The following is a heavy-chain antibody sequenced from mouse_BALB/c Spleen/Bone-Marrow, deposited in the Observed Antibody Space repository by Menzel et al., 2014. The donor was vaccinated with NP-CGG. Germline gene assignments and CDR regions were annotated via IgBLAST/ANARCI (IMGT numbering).Heavy chain of an antibody. J-gene: IGHJ2*01. V-gene: IGHV1S56*01. Sequence: CGPELVKPGASVRISCKASGYTFTSYYIHWVKQRPGQGLEWIGWIYPGNVNTKYNEKFKGKATLTADKSSSTAYMQLSSLTSEDSAVYFCARNYGFDYWGQGTTLTVSS. D-gene: IGHD1-1*01. CDR3: ARNYGFDY. CDR1: GYTFTSYY. CDR2: IYPGNVNT.